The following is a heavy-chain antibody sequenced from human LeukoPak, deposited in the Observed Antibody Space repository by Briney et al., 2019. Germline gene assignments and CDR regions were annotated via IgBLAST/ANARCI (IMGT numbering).Heavy chain of an antibody. V-gene: IGHV4-59*01. CDR3: ARGTNGYYYGMDV. J-gene: IGHJ6*02. D-gene: IGHD4-17*01. CDR2: IYYSGRT. CDR1: GGSINTYY. Sequence: SETLSLTCTVSGGSINTYYWSWIRQPPGKGLEWIGYIYYSGRTNYNPSLKDRVTISVDTSKTKFYLKLSSVTAADTAVYYCARGTNGYYYGMDVWGQGTAVTVSS.